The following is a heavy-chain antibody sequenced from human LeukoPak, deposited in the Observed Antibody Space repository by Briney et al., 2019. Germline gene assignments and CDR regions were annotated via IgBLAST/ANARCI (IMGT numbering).Heavy chain of an antibody. CDR1: GGSFSGYY. CDR2: INHSGST. D-gene: IGHD2-15*01. J-gene: IGHJ4*02. CDR3: ARFGGLDNYFDY. Sequence: SETLSLTCAVYGGSFSGYYWSWIRQPPGKGPEWIGEINHSGSTNYNPSLKSRVTISVDTSKNQFSLKLSSVTAADTAVYYCARFGGLDNYFDYWGQGTLVTVSS. V-gene: IGHV4-34*01.